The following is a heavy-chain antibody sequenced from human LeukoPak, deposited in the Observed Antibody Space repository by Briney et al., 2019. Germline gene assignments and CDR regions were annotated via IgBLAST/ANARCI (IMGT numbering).Heavy chain of an antibody. CDR1: GGSISSGDYY. V-gene: IGHV4-30-4*01. D-gene: IGHD3-10*01. Sequence: PSETLSLTCTVSGGSISSGDYYWSWIRQPPGKGLEWVGYIYYSGSTYYNPSLKSRVTISVDTSKNQFSLKLSSVTAADTAVYYCARGGRYYYGSGSYGLPLWALDSWGQGTLVAVSS. CDR3: ARGGRYYYGSGSYGLPLWALDS. J-gene: IGHJ4*02. CDR2: IYYSGST.